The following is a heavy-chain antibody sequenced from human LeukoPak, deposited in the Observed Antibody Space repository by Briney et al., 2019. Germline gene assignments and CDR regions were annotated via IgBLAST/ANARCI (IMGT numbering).Heavy chain of an antibody. Sequence: PGGSLRLPCAASGFTFSSYWMSWVRQAPGKGLEWVANIKQDGSEKYYVDSVKGRFTISRDNAKNSLYLQMNSLRVEDTAVYYCARSVVPAAISPFDYWGQGTLVTVSS. V-gene: IGHV3-7*01. D-gene: IGHD2-2*01. J-gene: IGHJ4*02. CDR1: GFTFSSYW. CDR2: IKQDGSEK. CDR3: ARSVVPAAISPFDY.